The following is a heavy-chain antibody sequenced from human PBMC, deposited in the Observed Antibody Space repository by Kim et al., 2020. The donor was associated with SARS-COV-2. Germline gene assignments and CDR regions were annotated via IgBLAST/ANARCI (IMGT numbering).Heavy chain of an antibody. CDR3: ARDHSTYYYDSSGYYRALTPEYYYYGMDV. V-gene: IGHV3-11*05. CDR1: GFTFIDYY. CDR2: LSSSSSYT. Sequence: AESLRLSCAASGFTFIDYYLSWIRQAPGKWLEWVSYLSSSSSYTTYADSVKGRFTISRDNAKNSLYLKMNCLRAEDTAVYYCARDHSTYYYDSSGYYRALTPEYYYYGMDVWCQGTTVTVSS. J-gene: IGHJ6*02. D-gene: IGHD3-22*01.